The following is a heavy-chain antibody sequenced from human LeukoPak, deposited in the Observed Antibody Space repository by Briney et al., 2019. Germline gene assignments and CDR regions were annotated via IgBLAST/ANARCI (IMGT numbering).Heavy chain of an antibody. CDR1: GGSFSGYY. D-gene: IGHD3-10*01. CDR3: ARQYGGSGSYLIVGDYYFDY. CDR2: INHSGST. V-gene: IGHV4-34*01. Sequence: PSETLSLTCAVYGGSFSGYYWSWIRQPPGKGLEWIGEINHSGSTNYNPSLKSRVTISVDTSKNQFSLKLSSVTAADTAVYYCARQYGGSGSYLIVGDYYFDYWGQGTLVTVSS. J-gene: IGHJ4*02.